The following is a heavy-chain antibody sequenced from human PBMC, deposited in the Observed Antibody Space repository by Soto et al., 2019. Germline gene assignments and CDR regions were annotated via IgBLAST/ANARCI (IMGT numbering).Heavy chain of an antibody. CDR3: AGIYSGSPGGTLRY. J-gene: IGHJ4*02. CDR2: IYYSGST. Sequence: QVQLQESGPGLVKPSQTLSLTCTVSGGSISRGGYYWSWIRQHPGKGLEWIGYIYYSGSTYYNPSLKSRVTISVDTSKNQFSLKISSVTAADTAVYYCAGIYSGSPGGTLRYWGQGTLVTVSS. CDR1: GGSISRGGYY. D-gene: IGHD1-26*01. V-gene: IGHV4-31*03.